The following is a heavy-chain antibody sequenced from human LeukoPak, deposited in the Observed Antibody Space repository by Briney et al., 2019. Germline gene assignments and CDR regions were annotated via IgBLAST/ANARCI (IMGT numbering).Heavy chain of an antibody. CDR3: ASSRGLNWFDP. D-gene: IGHD5-24*01. J-gene: IGHJ5*02. CDR2: IYYSGST. CDR1: GGSISSSSYY. V-gene: IGHV4-39*01. Sequence: SETLSLTCTVSGGSISSSSYYWGWIRPPPGKGLEWIGSIYYSGSTYYNPSLKSRVTISVDTSKNQFSLKLSSVTAADTAVYYCASSRGLNWFDPWGQGTLVTVSS.